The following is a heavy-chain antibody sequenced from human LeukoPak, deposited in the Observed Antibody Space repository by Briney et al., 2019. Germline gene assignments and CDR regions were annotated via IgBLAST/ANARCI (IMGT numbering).Heavy chain of an antibody. CDR2: IKQDGSEK. CDR3: ARDWMEGATFEFQGPVDY. J-gene: IGHJ4*02. V-gene: IGHV3-7*01. D-gene: IGHD1-26*01. CDR1: AFTFSDYW. Sequence: GGSLRLSCAGSAFTFSDYWMSWVRQAPGEGLEWVANIKQDGSEKYYVDSVKGRFTISRDNAKKSLYLQMNSLRAEDTAVYYCARDWMEGATFEFQGPVDYWGQGTLVTVAS.